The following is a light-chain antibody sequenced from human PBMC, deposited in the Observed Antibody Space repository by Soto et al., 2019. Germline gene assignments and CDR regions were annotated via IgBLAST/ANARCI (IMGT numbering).Light chain of an antibody. CDR2: NYN. J-gene: IGLJ2*01. V-gene: IGLV1-44*01. CDR1: SSNIGSNT. Sequence: QAVVTQPPSASGTPGQRVTISCSGSSSNIGSNTVNWYQQLPGTAPKLLIYNYNKRPSGVPDRFSGSKSGTSASLAISGLQSEDEADYYCAAWDDSLNVVLFGGGTKLTVL. CDR3: AAWDDSLNVVL.